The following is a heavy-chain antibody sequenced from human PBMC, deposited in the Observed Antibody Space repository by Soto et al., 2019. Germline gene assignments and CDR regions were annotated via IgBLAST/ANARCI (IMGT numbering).Heavy chain of an antibody. CDR1: GGSISSSNW. D-gene: IGHD2-8*01. Sequence: QVQLQESGPGLVKPSGTLSITGAVSGGSISSSNWWSWVRQPPGKGLEWIGEIYHSGSTNYNPTLNDGVTITVDKSKYQYSLKLSSENAADTAVDYGAGRGYCTNGVCDYGMDVWGQGTTVTVSS. J-gene: IGHJ6*02. CDR2: IYHSGST. V-gene: IGHV4-4*02. CDR3: AGRGYCTNGVCDYGMDV.